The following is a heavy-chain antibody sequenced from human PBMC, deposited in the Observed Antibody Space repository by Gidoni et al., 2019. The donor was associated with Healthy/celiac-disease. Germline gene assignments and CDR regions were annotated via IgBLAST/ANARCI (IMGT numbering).Heavy chain of an antibody. Sequence: QVQLVESGGGVVQPGRSLRLSCAASGFTFSSYAMHWVRQAPGKGLGWVAVISYDGSNKYYADSVKGRFTISRDNSKNTLYLQMNSLRAEDTAVYYCARDGGDIVVVVAARPHWYFDLWGRGTLVTVSS. CDR3: ARDGGDIVVVVAARPHWYFDL. CDR2: ISYDGSNK. V-gene: IGHV3-30-3*01. J-gene: IGHJ2*01. D-gene: IGHD2-15*01. CDR1: GFTFSSYA.